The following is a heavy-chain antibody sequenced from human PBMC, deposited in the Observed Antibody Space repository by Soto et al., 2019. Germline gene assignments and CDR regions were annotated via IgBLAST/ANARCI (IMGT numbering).Heavy chain of an antibody. V-gene: IGHV3-73*02. CDR1: GFIFSGST. D-gene: IGHD6-13*01. Sequence: EVPLVESGGGLVQPGGSLKLSCAASGFIFSGSTMHWVRQASGKGLEWVSGIRNKANSYATTYAASVKGRFTISRDDSENTAYLQMNSLSTEDTAVYYCLVGAAGGSPPYWGQGTLVTVSS. J-gene: IGHJ4*02. CDR3: LVGAAGGSPPY. CDR2: IRNKANSYAT.